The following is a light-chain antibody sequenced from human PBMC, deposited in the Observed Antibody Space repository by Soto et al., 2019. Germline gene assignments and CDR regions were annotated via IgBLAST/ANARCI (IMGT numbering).Light chain of an antibody. V-gene: IGKV4-1*01. Sequence: DIVMTQSPDSLAVSLGERATINCKSNQSVFDSSNNQNYLAWYQQKQGQPPKLLIYWASTRESGVPDRFSGSGSGTDFTLTISSLQAEDVAVYYCQQSYSTLLTFGGGTKVEIK. CDR3: QQSYSTLLT. CDR2: WAS. CDR1: QSVFDSSNNQNY. J-gene: IGKJ4*01.